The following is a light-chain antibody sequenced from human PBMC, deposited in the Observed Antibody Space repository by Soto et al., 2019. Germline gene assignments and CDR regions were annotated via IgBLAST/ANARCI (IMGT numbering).Light chain of an antibody. J-gene: IGLJ3*02. Sequence: NFMLTQPHSVSESPGKTVTISCTRSRGSIASNYVQWYQPGPGSSPTTVIYEDNQRPSGVPDRFSGSIDSSSNSASLPSAGRKPGDEASYYCQSYDSSNRVFGGGTKLTVL. CDR2: EDN. V-gene: IGLV6-57*01. CDR1: RGSIASNY. CDR3: QSYDSSNRV.